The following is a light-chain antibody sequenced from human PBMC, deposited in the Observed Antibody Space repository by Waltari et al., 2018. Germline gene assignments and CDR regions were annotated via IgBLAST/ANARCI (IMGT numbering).Light chain of an antibody. CDR1: QSVSRA. Sequence: VLTQSPGSLSSSPGERVTLSCRASQSVSRALAWYQQKPGQAPRLLIFGASNRATGIPDRFSGSGSGTGFSLTISRLEPEDFAVYYCQHYVRLPATFGRGPKVEIK. CDR2: GAS. V-gene: IGKV3-20*01. CDR3: QHYVRLPAT. J-gene: IGKJ1*01.